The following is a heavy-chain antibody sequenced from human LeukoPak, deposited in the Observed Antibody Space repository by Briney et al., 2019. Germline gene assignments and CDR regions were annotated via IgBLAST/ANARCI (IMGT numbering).Heavy chain of an antibody. V-gene: IGHV4-34*01. Sequence: SETLSLTCAVYGGSFSGYYWSWIRQPPGKGLEWIGEINHSGSTNYNPSLKSRVTISVDTSKNQFSLNLRSVTAADTAVYYCAREYSHLPIDYWGQGTLVTVSS. J-gene: IGHJ4*02. D-gene: IGHD2-15*01. CDR2: INHSGST. CDR1: GGSFSGYY. CDR3: AREYSHLPIDY.